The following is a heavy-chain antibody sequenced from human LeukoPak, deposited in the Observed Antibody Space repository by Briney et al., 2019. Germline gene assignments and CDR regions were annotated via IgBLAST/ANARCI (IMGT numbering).Heavy chain of an antibody. CDR3: ARVSVGRYYFDN. CDR2: INPDGSTT. Sequence: GGSLRLSCAASGFTFSTSWMHWVRQAPGKGLVRVSRINPDGSTTSYADSVKGRFTISRDSAKNTLYLQMNSLRAEDTAVYYCARVSVGRYYFDNWGQGTPVTVS. CDR1: GFTFSTSW. D-gene: IGHD3-3*02. V-gene: IGHV3-74*01. J-gene: IGHJ4*02.